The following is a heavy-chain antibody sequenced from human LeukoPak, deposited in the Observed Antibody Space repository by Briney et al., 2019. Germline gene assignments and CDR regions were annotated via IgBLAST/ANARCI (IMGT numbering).Heavy chain of an antibody. CDR2: INPNSGGT. V-gene: IGHV1-2*02. Sequence: GASVKVSCKASGCTFTAYYIHWVRQAPGQGLEWMGWINPNSGGTDYAQKFQGRVTMTRDTSISTAYMELSRLRSDDTAVYYCARGIAVRASHWFDPWGQGTLVTVSS. J-gene: IGHJ5*02. D-gene: IGHD3-10*01. CDR3: ARGIAVRASHWFDP. CDR1: GCTFTAYY.